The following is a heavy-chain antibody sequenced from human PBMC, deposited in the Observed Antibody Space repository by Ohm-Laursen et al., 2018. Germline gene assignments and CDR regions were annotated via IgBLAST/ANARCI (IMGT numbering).Heavy chain of an antibody. CDR1: GFTFSSYG. V-gene: IGHV3-30*18. CDR2: ISYDGSNK. D-gene: IGHD2-8*01. Sequence: SLRLSCSASGFTFSSYGMHWVRQAPGKGLEWVAVISYDGSNKYYADSVKGRFTISRDNSKNTLYLQMNSLRAEDTAVYYCAKGELMVYATHYYYYGMDVWGQGTTVTVSS. J-gene: IGHJ6*02. CDR3: AKGELMVYATHYYYYGMDV.